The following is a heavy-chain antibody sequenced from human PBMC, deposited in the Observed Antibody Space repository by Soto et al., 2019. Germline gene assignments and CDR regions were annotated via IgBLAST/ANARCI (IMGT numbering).Heavy chain of an antibody. D-gene: IGHD6-13*01. CDR1: GDSVSSRSVT. J-gene: IGHJ4*02. CDR2: TYYRSKWYN. V-gene: IGHV6-1*01. Sequence: QALSLTCAISGDSVSSRSVTWNWIRQSPSRGLEWLGRTYYRSKWYNDYAESVKSRITINPDTSKNQFSLHLNSVTPEDTAVYYCARERGAAAGWWGQGTLVTVSS. CDR3: ARERGAAAGW.